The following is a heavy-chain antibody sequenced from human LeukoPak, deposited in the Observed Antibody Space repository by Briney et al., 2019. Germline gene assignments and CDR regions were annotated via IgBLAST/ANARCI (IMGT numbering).Heavy chain of an antibody. CDR3: AREGRITTVRGGFFYYMDV. CDR1: GGSLSSYY. Sequence: SETLSLTCTVSGGSLSSYYWSWIRQPAGKGLQWIGRIYARGSTTKYNPSLKSPVTMSLDMSKNQLYLKVSSVTAADTAVYYCAREGRITTVRGGFFYYMDVWGKGTTVTVSS. CDR2: IYARGST. D-gene: IGHD3-10*01. J-gene: IGHJ6*03. V-gene: IGHV4-4*07.